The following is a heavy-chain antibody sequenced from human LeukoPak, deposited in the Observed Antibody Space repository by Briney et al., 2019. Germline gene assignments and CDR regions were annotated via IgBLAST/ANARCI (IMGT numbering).Heavy chain of an antibody. D-gene: IGHD3-10*01. J-gene: IGHJ5*02. V-gene: IGHV5-51*01. CDR3: ARQPGAGWFDP. Sequence: GGSLKISRQGSGYSFTSFWIGWARQMPGKGLEGMAIINPGDSDTRYSPSFQGQVTISADKSISTVYLQWGSLKASDTAMYYCARQPGAGWFDPWGQGTLVTVSS. CDR2: INPGDSDT. CDR1: GYSFTSFW.